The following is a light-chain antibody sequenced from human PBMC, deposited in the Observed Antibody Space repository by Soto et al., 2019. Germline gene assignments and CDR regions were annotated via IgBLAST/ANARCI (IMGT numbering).Light chain of an antibody. J-gene: IGLJ3*02. Sequence: QSVLTQPPSASGTPGQTVTISCSGSSSNIGSNYAYWYQQLPGTAPKVLIYRNNKRPSGVPDRFSGSKSGTSASLAISGLRSEDEADYYCTTWDDSLSGPVFGGGTKLTVL. CDR3: TTWDDSLSGPV. CDR1: SSNIGSNY. V-gene: IGLV1-47*01. CDR2: RNN.